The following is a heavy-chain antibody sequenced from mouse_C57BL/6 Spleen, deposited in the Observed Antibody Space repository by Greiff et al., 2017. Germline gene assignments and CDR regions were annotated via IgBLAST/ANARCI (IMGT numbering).Heavy chain of an antibody. CDR3: ANAPYYFGNAY. CDR1: GYNFTSYW. J-gene: IGHJ3*01. V-gene: IGHV1-55*01. D-gene: IGHD1-1*01. Sequence: QVQLQQPGAELVKPGASVKMSCKASGYNFTSYWITWVKQRPGQGLEWIGDIYPGSGSTNYNEKFKSKATLTVDTSSSTAYMQLSSLTSEDSAVFYCANAPYYFGNAYWGQGTLVTVSA. CDR2: IYPGSGST.